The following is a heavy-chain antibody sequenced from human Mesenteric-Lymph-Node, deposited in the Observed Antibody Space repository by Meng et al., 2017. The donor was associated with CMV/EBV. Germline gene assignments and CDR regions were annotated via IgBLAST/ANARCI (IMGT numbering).Heavy chain of an antibody. J-gene: IGHJ6*02. Sequence: GGSLRLSCAASGFTFSSYSMNWVRQAPGKGLEWVSSISSSSSYIYYADSVKGRFTISRDNAKNSLYLQMSSLRAEDTAVYYCARDLRSSSTSGYYYYYGMDVWGQGTTVTVSS. CDR2: ISSSSSYI. CDR3: ARDLRSSSTSGYYYYYGMDV. D-gene: IGHD2-2*01. V-gene: IGHV3-21*01. CDR1: GFTFSSYS.